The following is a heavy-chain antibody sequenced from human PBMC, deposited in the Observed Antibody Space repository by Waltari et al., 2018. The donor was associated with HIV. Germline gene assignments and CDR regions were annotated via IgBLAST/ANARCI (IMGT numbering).Heavy chain of an antibody. Sequence: EAQLVESGGDLVQPGGSLRLSCGASGFGFSDYWMSWVRQAPGKGLEGVAKINKDGSVQNYVDSVKGRFTISRDNGQNSLFLQMSSLRAEDTAIYYCARDPYSVANIWGQGTTVTVSS. V-gene: IGHV3-7*03. CDR3: ARDPYSVANI. D-gene: IGHD1-26*01. CDR1: GFGFSDYW. J-gene: IGHJ6*02. CDR2: INKDGSVQ.